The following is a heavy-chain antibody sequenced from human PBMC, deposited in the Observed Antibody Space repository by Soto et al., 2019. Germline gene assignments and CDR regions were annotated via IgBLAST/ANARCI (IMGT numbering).Heavy chain of an antibody. CDR1: GYTFTSYA. CDR3: ASGGDILTGSPPRGYYSYMDV. V-gene: IGHV1-3*01. Sequence: QVQLVQSGAEVKKPGASVKVSCKASGYTFTSYAMHWVRQAPGQRLEWMGWINAGNGNTKYSQKFQGRVTITRDTSASTAYMELSSLRSEDTAAYYCASGGDILTGSPPRGYYSYMDVWGKGTTVTVSS. D-gene: IGHD3-9*01. CDR2: INAGNGNT. J-gene: IGHJ6*03.